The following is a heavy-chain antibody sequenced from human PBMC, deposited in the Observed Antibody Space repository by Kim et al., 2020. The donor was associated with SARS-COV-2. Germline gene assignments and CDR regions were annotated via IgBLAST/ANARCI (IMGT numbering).Heavy chain of an antibody. D-gene: IGHD4-17*01. V-gene: IGHV3-53*01. Sequence: GGSLRLSCAASGFTVSSNYMSWVRQAPGKGLEWVSVIYSGGSTYYADSVKGRFTISRDNSKNTLYLQMNSLRAEDTAVYYCARDLPVYGGNPVHWGQGTLVTVSS. CDR1: GFTVSSNY. CDR2: IYSGGST. CDR3: ARDLPVYGGNPVH. J-gene: IGHJ4*02.